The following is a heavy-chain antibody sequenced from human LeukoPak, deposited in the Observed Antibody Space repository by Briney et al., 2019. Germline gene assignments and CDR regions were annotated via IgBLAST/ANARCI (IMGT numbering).Heavy chain of an antibody. Sequence: PSETLSLTCTISGGSISSSSYYWGWSRQPPGKGLEWIGSIYYSGSTYYNPSLKSRVTISVDTSKNQFSLKLSSVTAADTAVYYCARLEGRDYGDSYWGQGTLVTVSS. CDR1: GGSISSSSYY. CDR3: ARLEGRDYGDSY. J-gene: IGHJ4*02. V-gene: IGHV4-39*01. CDR2: IYYSGST. D-gene: IGHD4-17*01.